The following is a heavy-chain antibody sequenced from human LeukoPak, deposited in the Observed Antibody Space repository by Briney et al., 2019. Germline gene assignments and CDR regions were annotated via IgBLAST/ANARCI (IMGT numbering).Heavy chain of an antibody. D-gene: IGHD5-18*01. J-gene: IGHJ4*02. CDR2: IYETGST. V-gene: IGHV4-39*07. CDR3: ARGPDTAMSPLPASEDEVLR. CDR1: GASISSSTYY. Sequence: KTSETLSLICTVSGASISSSTYYWGWIRQPPGKGLEWIGCIYETGSTYYKSSLKSRVTISVDTSKNQFSLKLSSVTAADTAVYYCARGPDTAMSPLPASEDEVLRWGQGTLVTVSS.